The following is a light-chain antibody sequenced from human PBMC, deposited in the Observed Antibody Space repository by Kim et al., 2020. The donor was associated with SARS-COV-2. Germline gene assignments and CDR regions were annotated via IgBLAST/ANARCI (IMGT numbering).Light chain of an antibody. J-gene: IGKJ2*01. CDR1: QSVGSD. CDR2: DAS. Sequence: EIVLTQSPATLSVSPGESATLSCGASQSVGSDLAWFQQKSGEAPRLLIYDASTRATGIPGRFTGSGSGTEFTLTISSLQSEDFAVYYYQQYKSLPPYTFGQGTKLEI. CDR3: QQYKSLPPYT. V-gene: IGKV3-15*01.